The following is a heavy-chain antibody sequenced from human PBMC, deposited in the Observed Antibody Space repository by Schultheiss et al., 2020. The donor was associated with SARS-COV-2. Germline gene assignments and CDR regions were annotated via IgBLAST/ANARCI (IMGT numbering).Heavy chain of an antibody. Sequence: GGSLRLSCAASGFTFSSYEMNWVRQAPGKGLEWVSYISSSGSTIYYADSVKGRFTISRDNAKNSLYLQMNSLRAEDTAVYYCARDGRATTVTTQDAFDIWGQGKMAT. D-gene: IGHD4-17*01. J-gene: IGHJ3*02. V-gene: IGHV3-48*03. CDR1: GFTFSSYE. CDR3: ARDGRATTVTTQDAFDI. CDR2: ISSSGSTI.